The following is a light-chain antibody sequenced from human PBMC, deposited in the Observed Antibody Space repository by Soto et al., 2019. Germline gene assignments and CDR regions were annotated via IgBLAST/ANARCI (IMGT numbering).Light chain of an antibody. CDR3: QQYGSSPTWT. V-gene: IGKV3-20*01. CDR2: GTS. CDR1: QSVSSNY. J-gene: IGKJ1*01. Sequence: EIVLTQSPATLSLSPGERATLSCRASQSVSSNYLAWHQQKPGQAPRLLIYGTSTRATGIPDRFSGSGSGTDFTLTISRLEPEDSAVYYCQQYGSSPTWTFGQGTKVDIK.